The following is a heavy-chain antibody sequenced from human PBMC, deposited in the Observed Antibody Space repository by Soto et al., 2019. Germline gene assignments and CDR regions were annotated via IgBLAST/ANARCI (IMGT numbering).Heavy chain of an antibody. Sequence: SETLSLTCTVSGGSISSYYWSWIRQPPGKGLEWIGYIYYSGSTNYNTSLKSRVTISVDTSKNQFSLRLSSVAAADTAVYYCARKTAWIPFDYWGQGTLVTVS. CDR1: GGSISSYY. V-gene: IGHV4-59*01. CDR3: ARKTAWIPFDY. CDR2: IYYSGST. J-gene: IGHJ4*02. D-gene: IGHD5-18*01.